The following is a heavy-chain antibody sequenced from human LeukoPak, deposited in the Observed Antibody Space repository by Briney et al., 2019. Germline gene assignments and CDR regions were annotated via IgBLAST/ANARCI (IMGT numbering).Heavy chain of an antibody. Sequence: GGSLRLSCVASGFTFSDDHMSWIRQAPGKGLESISFIGDSDTPIYYADSVKGRFSISRDNANNSLYLQMNNLRAEDTAVYYCARALAVAGDFDHWGQGTLVTVSP. D-gene: IGHD6-19*01. CDR1: GFTFSDDH. CDR3: ARALAVAGDFDH. CDR2: IGDSDTPI. V-gene: IGHV3-11*01. J-gene: IGHJ4*02.